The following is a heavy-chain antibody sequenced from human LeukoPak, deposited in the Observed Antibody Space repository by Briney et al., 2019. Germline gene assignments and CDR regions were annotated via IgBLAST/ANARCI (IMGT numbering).Heavy chain of an antibody. J-gene: IGHJ4*02. Sequence: GGSLRLSCAASGFTFSTYAVSWVRRTPEKGLEWVSAISDTGGNTFYADSVKGRFTISRDNSKNTLYLQMNSLRAEDTAIYYCAKGRTNDYWGQGTLVTVSS. D-gene: IGHD1/OR15-1a*01. CDR2: ISDTGGNT. CDR3: AKGRTNDY. V-gene: IGHV3-23*01. CDR1: GFTFSTYA.